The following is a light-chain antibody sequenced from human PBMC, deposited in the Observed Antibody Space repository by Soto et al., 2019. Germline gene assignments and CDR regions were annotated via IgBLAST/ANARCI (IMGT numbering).Light chain of an antibody. Sequence: QSVLTQPPSVSAAPGQKVSISCSGSGSNIGSNYVSWYQQLPGTAPKLLIYDNNKRPSGIPDRFSGSKSGTSATLGITGLQTGDEADYYCGTWDNSLSAYWVFGGGTKLTVL. CDR2: DNN. V-gene: IGLV1-51*01. J-gene: IGLJ3*02. CDR1: GSNIGSNY. CDR3: GTWDNSLSAYWV.